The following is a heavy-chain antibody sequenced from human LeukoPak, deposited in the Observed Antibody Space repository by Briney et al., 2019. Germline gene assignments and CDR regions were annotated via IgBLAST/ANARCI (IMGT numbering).Heavy chain of an antibody. CDR2: ISGTSTYI. J-gene: IGHJ4*02. CDR3: VRDHQLRDPGC. CDR1: GFKFRDYA. V-gene: IGHV3-21*01. D-gene: IGHD5-24*01. Sequence: GRSLRLSCTTSGFKFRDYALSWVRQASGKGLDWVSSISGTSTYIDYADSVKGRFTISRDNAKNSLYLQMNSLRVEDTAVYYCVRDHQLRDPGCWGQGTLVTVSS.